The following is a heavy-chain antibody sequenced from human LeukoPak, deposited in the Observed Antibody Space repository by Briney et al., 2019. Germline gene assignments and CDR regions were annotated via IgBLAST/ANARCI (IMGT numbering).Heavy chain of an antibody. CDR1: GGTFNSYG. D-gene: IGHD5-12*01. CDR3: GRGARHPIFYYYMDV. CDR2: IIPILGTA. Sequence: ASVKVSCKASGGTFNSYGIIWVRQAPGQGLEWMGGIIPILGTANYAQKFQGRVTISADNSTNTAYMELSSLRSEDTAVYYCGRGARHPIFYYYMDVWGKGTTVTVSS. J-gene: IGHJ6*03. V-gene: IGHV1-69*10.